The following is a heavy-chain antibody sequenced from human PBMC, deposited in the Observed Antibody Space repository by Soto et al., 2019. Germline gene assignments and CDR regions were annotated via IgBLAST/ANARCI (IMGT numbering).Heavy chain of an antibody. J-gene: IGHJ4*02. V-gene: IGHV2-5*02. CDR2: IYWDDDK. Sequence: QITLKESGPALVKPTQTLTLTCTFSGFSLSTSGVGVGWIRQPPGKALEWLALIYWDDDKRYSPSLKSRLTITKDTSKNQVVLTMTNMDPVDTATYHCAHRRNSLITRVRGGFDYWGQGTLVTVSS. CDR1: GFSLSTSGVG. D-gene: IGHD3-10*01. CDR3: AHRRNSLITRVRGGFDY.